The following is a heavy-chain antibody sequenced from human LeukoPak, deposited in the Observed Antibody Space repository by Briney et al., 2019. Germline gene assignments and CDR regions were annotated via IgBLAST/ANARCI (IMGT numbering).Heavy chain of an antibody. CDR3: ARVHYCSSTSCYISAVYYYYGMDV. CDR2: MNPNSGNT. D-gene: IGHD2-2*02. Sequence: ASVKVSCKASGGTFSSYAISWVRQATGQGLEWMGWMNPNSGNTGCAQKFQGRVTMTRNTSISTAYMELSSLRSEDTAVYYCARVHYCSSTSCYISAVYYYYGMDVWGQGTTVTVSS. V-gene: IGHV1-8*02. CDR1: GGTFSSYA. J-gene: IGHJ6*02.